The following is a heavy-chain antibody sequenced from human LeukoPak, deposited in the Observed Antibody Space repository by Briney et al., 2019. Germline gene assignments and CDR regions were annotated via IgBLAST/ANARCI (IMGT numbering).Heavy chain of an antibody. J-gene: IGHJ5*02. Sequence: SQTLSLTCTVSGGSISSSSYYWSWIRQPAGTGPEWIGRIYTSGSSNYNPSLKSRVTISVDTSKNQFSLKLSSVAAADTAVYYCARDLYGYYWFDPWGQGTLVTVSS. V-gene: IGHV4-61*02. D-gene: IGHD5-18*01. CDR1: GGSISSSSYY. CDR3: ARDLYGYYWFDP. CDR2: IYTSGSS.